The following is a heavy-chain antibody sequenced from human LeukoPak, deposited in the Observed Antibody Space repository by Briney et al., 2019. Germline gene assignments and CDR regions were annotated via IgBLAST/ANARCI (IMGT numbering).Heavy chain of an antibody. V-gene: IGHV5-51*01. J-gene: IGHJ4*02. CDR3: ASPYPREYCSTSSCYLNY. Sequence: GESLKISCKGSGYSFISYWIAWVRQMPGKGLEWMGIIYPGDSDTRYSPSFQGQVTMSADRSISTVYLQWSSLKASDTAMYYCASPYPREYCSTSSCYLNYWGQGTLVTVSS. CDR1: GYSFISYW. D-gene: IGHD2-2*01. CDR2: IYPGDSDT.